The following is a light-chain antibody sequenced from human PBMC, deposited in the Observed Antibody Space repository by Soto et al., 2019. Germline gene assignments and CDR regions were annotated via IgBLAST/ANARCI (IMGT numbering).Light chain of an antibody. CDR1: SSDVGSYNP. Sequence: QSVLTQPASVSGSPGQSITISCTGTSSDVGSYNPVSWYQQHPGKAPKFMIYEGSKRPSGVSNRFSGSKSGNTASLTISGLQDEDEADYYCCSYGGSSTLVFGGGTKVTVL. V-gene: IGLV2-23*01. CDR2: EGS. J-gene: IGLJ2*01. CDR3: CSYGGSSTLV.